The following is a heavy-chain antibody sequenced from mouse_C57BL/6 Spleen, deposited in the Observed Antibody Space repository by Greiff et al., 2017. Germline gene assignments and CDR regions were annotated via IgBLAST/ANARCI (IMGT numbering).Heavy chain of an antibody. V-gene: IGHV1-4*01. CDR3: AQLGIYAMDY. CDR2: INPSSGYT. Sequence: VQLQQSGAELARPGASVKMSCKASGYTFTSYTMHWVKQRPGQGLEWIGYINPSSGYTKYNQKFKDKATLTADKSSSTAYMQLSSLTSEDSAVYYCAQLGIYAMDYWGQGTSVTVSS. J-gene: IGHJ4*01. CDR1: GYTFTSYT. D-gene: IGHD4-1*02.